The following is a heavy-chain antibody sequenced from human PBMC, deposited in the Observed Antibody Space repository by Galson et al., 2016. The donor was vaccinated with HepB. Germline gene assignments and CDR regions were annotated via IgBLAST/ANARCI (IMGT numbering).Heavy chain of an antibody. CDR3: ARGEGYNLY. Sequence: TLSLTCTVSGVSMSSGGSSWNWIRQPPGKGLEWIGYIYHSGSTYYTPSLKSRVTISVDRSKNQISLKRSSVTAAYTAVYYCARGEGYNLYWGQGTLVTVSS. J-gene: IGHJ4*02. V-gene: IGHV4-30-2*01. D-gene: IGHD5-24*01. CDR1: GVSMSSGGSS. CDR2: IYHSGST.